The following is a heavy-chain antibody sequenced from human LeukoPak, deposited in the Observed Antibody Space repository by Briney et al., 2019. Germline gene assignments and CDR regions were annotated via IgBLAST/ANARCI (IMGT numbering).Heavy chain of an antibody. CDR2: ISAYNGNT. CDR3: AAPKPVVAATNYYYGMDV. CDR1: GYTFTIYG. Sequence: ASVTVSCTASGYTFTIYGISWVRQAPGQGLEWMGWISAYNGNTNYAQKLQGRVTMTTDTSTSTAYMELRSLRSDDTAVYYCAAPKPVVAATNYYYGMDVWGQGTTVTVSS. V-gene: IGHV1-18*01. J-gene: IGHJ6*02. D-gene: IGHD2-15*01.